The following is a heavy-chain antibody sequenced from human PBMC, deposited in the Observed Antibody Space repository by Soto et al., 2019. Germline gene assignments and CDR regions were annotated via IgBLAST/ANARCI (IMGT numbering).Heavy chain of an antibody. CDR1: GYPVTAYY. D-gene: IGHD3-3*01. CDR2: INPATGAA. V-gene: IGHV1-2*02. J-gene: IGHJ3*02. CDR3: ARGGGVGVAGSAAFDM. Sequence: QLHLVQSGAVVKKPGASVTVSCSASGYPVTAYYMHWVRQAPGRGLEWMGGINPATGAAKYTQTFRGRGTMTRDTSTSKVFMELSGLTSEDPAGFYCARGGGVGVAGSAAFDMWGQGTLVTVSS.